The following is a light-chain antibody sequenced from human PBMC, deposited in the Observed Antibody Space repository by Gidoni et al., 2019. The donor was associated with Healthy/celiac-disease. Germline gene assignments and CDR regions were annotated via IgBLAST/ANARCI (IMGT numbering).Light chain of an antibody. V-gene: IGKV1-39*01. CDR3: QQSYSTPLT. CDR1: QSISIY. Sequence: DIQMTQSPSSLSASVGDRVTITCLSSQSISIYLNWYQQKPGKDPKLLISAASSLQSVVPSRFSGSASGTDFILTISSLQPEDFATYYCQQSYSTPLTFGGGTKVEIK. J-gene: IGKJ4*01. CDR2: AAS.